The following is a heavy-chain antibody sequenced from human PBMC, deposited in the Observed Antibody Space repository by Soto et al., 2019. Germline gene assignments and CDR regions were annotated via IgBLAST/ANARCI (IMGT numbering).Heavy chain of an antibody. CDR3: ARHQGEYSSGWGFDY. D-gene: IGHD6-19*01. V-gene: IGHV3-33*01. Sequence: QVQLVESGGGVVQPGRSLRLSCAASGFTFSSYGMHWVRQAPGKGLEWVAVIWYDGSNKYYADSVKGRFTISRDNSKNRLYLQMNSLRAEDTAVYYCARHQGEYSSGWGFDYWGQGTLVTVSS. CDR2: IWYDGSNK. CDR1: GFTFSSYG. J-gene: IGHJ4*02.